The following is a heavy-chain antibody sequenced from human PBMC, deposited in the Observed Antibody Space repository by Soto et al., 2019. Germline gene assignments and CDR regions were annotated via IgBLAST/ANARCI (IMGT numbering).Heavy chain of an antibody. CDR2: INQDGSEK. CDR1: ESTVSRDW. Sequence: EVHLVESGGGLVQTGGSLRLSCAIFESTVSRDWMNWVRQAPGKGLEWVANINQDGSEKYYVDSVKGRFTISRDNAKKSLYLQMNSLRPADTAMYYCSGGVGDAFWGQGTLVTASS. V-gene: IGHV3-7*04. J-gene: IGHJ4*02. D-gene: IGHD1-26*01. CDR3: SGGVGDAF.